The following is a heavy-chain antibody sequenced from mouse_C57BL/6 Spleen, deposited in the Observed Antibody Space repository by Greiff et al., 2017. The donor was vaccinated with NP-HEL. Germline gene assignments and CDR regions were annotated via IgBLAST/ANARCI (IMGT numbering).Heavy chain of an antibody. Sequence: QVQLQQPGAELVKPGASVKLSCKASGYTFTSYWMQWVKQRPGQGLEWIGEIDPSDSYTNYNQKFKGKATLTVDTSSSTAYMQLSSLTSEDSAVYYCARSWDYDYFFDYWGQGTTLTVSS. D-gene: IGHD2-4*01. J-gene: IGHJ2*01. CDR3: ARSWDYDYFFDY. CDR1: GYTFTSYW. CDR2: IDPSDSYT. V-gene: IGHV1-50*01.